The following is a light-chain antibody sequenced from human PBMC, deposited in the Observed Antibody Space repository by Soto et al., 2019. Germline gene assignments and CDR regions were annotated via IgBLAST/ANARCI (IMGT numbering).Light chain of an antibody. Sequence: IVLTQSPATLSLSPGERATLSCRASQSVSSYLAWYQQKPGQAPRLLIYDASNRATGIPARFSGSGSGTDCTLTISSLEPEDVAVYYCQQRSNWPWTFGQGTKVDIK. J-gene: IGKJ1*01. CDR2: DAS. CDR3: QQRSNWPWT. V-gene: IGKV3-11*01. CDR1: QSVSSY.